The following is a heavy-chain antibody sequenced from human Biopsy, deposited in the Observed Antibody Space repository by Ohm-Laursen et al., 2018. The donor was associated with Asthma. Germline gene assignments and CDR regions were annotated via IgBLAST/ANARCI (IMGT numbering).Heavy chain of an antibody. CDR1: GFTFGDYC. D-gene: IGHD1-1*01. CDR3: AKTSHFGTPYPAKPTKP. CDR2: IKHDGSEK. Sequence: SLRLSCSASGFTFGDYCMSWVRQVPGQGLEWVANIKHDGSEKNHVDSLKGRFTISRDNAKNLLFLQMNSLRAEDTAVYYCAKTSHFGTPYPAKPTKPWARGPLVTFSS. J-gene: IGHJ1*01. V-gene: IGHV3-7*01.